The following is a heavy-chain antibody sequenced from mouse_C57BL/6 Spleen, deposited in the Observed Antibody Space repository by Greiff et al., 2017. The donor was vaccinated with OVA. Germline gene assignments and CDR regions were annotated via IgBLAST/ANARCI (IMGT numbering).Heavy chain of an antibody. CDR1: GFSLSTFGMG. CDR3: ARINITTVVATRYWYFDG. Sequence: QVTLKESGPGILQPSQTLSLTCSFSGFSLSTFGMGVGWIRQPSGKGLEWLAHIWWDDDKYYNPALKRRLTIPKDTSTNQVFLKTANVDTTDTATYYCARINITTVVATRYWYFDGWGTGTTVTVSS. CDR2: IWWDDDK. V-gene: IGHV8-8*01. J-gene: IGHJ1*03. D-gene: IGHD1-1*01.